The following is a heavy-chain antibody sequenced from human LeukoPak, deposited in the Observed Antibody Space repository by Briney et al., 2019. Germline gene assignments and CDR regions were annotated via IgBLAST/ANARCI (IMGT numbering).Heavy chain of an antibody. CDR3: TTVRCSSTSCYLDY. J-gene: IGHJ4*02. D-gene: IGHD2-2*01. CDR1: GISVSTNY. V-gene: IGHV3-15*01. CDR2: IKSKTDGGTT. Sequence: GGSLRLSCAASGISVSTNYMTWVRQAPGKGLEWVGRIKSKTDGGTTDHAAPVKGRFTISRDDSKNTLYLQMNSLKTEDTAVYYCTTVRCSSTSCYLDYWGQGTLVTVSS.